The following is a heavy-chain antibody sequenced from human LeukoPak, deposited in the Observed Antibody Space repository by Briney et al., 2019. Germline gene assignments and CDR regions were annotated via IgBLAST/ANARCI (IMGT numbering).Heavy chain of an antibody. J-gene: IGHJ4*02. V-gene: IGHV3-11*01. CDR3: TRDPRNLDS. Sequence: PGGSLRLSCAVSGFTFSDTYMTWIRQAPGKGLESLSYISPSGTDISYADSVKGRFTISRDNAKNSLYLQMNSLRVEDTAVYYCTRDPRNLDSWGQGTLVTVSS. CDR2: ISPSGTDI. D-gene: IGHD1-14*01. CDR1: GFTFSDTY.